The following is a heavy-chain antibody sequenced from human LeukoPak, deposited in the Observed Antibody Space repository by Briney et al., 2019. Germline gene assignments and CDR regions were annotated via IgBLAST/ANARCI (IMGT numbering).Heavy chain of an antibody. CDR2: VNPRNGNT. CDR1: GYTFINYN. Sequence: ASVKVSCKTSGYTFINYNINWVRQATGQGLEWMGWVNPRNGNTGYLQKSQGRLTIARDTSKDTVYMDLDSLTSEDTAVYYCARGVPIGYCSYGVCYPPYYFDYWGQGTLVTASS. CDR3: ARGVPIGYCSYGVCYPPYYFDY. V-gene: IGHV1-8*03. D-gene: IGHD2-8*01. J-gene: IGHJ4*02.